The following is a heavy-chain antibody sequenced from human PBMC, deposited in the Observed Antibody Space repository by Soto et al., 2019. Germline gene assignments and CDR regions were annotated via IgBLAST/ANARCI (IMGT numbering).Heavy chain of an antibody. D-gene: IGHD1-26*01. CDR3: ARYRWDSGDY. J-gene: IGHJ4*02. Sequence: LCGGSISSGGYYWSWVRQHPGKGLEWIGYIYYSGSTYYNPSLKSRVTISVDTSKNQFSLKLSSVTAADTAVYYCARYRWDSGDYWGQGTLDTVSS. V-gene: IGHV4-31*02. CDR1: GGSISSGGYY. CDR2: IYYSGST.